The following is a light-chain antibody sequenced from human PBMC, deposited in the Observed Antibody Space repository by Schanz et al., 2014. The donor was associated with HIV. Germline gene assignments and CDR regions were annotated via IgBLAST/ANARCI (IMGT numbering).Light chain of an antibody. Sequence: QSVLTQPPSSSGTPGQRVTISCSGSDSNIGAGRNPVNWHQHLPRTAPKLLLYNAYLRPSGVPDRFSGSKSGTSASLAISGLRSEDEADYHCAAWDDSLNGWVFGGGTKLTVL. V-gene: IGLV1-44*01. CDR3: AAWDDSLNGWV. J-gene: IGLJ3*02. CDR2: NAY. CDR1: DSNIGAGRNP.